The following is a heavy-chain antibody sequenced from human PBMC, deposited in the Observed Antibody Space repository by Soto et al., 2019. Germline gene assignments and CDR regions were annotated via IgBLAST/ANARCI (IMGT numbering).Heavy chain of an antibody. CDR1: GGSISSSSYY. CDR3: ARLLDDSSGYSPYWYFDL. Sequence: PSETLSLTCTVSGGSISSSSYYWGWIRQPPGKGLEWIGSIYYSGSTYYNPSLKSRVTISVDTSKNQFSLKLSSVTAADTAVYYCARLLDDSSGYSPYWYFDLWGRGTRVTVS. V-gene: IGHV4-39*01. CDR2: IYYSGST. D-gene: IGHD3-22*01. J-gene: IGHJ2*01.